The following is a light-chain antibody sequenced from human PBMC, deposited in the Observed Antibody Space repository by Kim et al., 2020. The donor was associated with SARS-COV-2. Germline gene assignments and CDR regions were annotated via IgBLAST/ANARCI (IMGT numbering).Light chain of an antibody. CDR3: QQPGT. CDR2: DAS. V-gene: IGKV1-33*01. Sequence: DIQMTQSPSSLSASVGDRVTITCQASQDISNYLNWYQQKPGKAPKLLIYDASNLETGVPSRFSGSGSGTDFTFTISSLQPEDIATYYCQQPGTFGQGTKLEI. J-gene: IGKJ2*01. CDR1: QDISNY.